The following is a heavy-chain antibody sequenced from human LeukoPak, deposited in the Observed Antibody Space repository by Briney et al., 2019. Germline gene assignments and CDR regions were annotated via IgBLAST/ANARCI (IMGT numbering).Heavy chain of an antibody. D-gene: IGHD4-23*01. CDR3: ARHTTVVPPHYFDY. Sequence: SETLSLTCAVSGGSISSGGYSWSWIRRPPGKGLEWIGYIYHSGSTYYNPSLKSRVTISLDTSKNQISLKLSSVTAADTAVYYCARHTTVVPPHYFDYWGQGTLVAVSS. CDR1: GGSISSGGYS. V-gene: IGHV4-30-2*01. CDR2: IYHSGST. J-gene: IGHJ4*02.